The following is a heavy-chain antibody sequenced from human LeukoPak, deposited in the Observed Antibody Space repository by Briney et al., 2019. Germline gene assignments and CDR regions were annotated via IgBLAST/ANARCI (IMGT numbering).Heavy chain of an antibody. CDR3: ARDRRDIVVVPAAMDV. CDR2: ISSSSSTI. D-gene: IGHD2-2*01. V-gene: IGHV3-48*04. J-gene: IGHJ6*04. CDR1: GFTFSSYS. Sequence: GGSLRLSCAASGFTFSSYSMNWVRQAPGKGLAWVSYISSSSSTIYYADSVKGRFTISRDNAKNSLYLQMNSLRAEDTAVYYCARDRRDIVVVPAAMDVWGKGTTVTVSS.